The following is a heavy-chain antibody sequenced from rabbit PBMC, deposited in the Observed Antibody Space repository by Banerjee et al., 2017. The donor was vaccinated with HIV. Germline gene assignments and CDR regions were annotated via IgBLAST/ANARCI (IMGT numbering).Heavy chain of an antibody. CDR2: INAITGKA. CDR1: GFSFSSSYW. Sequence: QSLEESGGDLVKPGASLTLTCTASGFSFSSSYWLCWVRQAPGKGLEWIACINAITGKAVYASWAKGRFTFSKTSSTTVTLQMTSLTVADTATYFCARDTGTSFSSYGMDLWGPGTLVTDS. D-gene: IGHD7-1*01. CDR3: ARDTGTSFSSYGMDL. V-gene: IGHV1S40*01. J-gene: IGHJ6*01.